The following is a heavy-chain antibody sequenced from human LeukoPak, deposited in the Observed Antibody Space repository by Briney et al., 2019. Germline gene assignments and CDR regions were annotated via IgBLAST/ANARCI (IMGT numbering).Heavy chain of an antibody. CDR1: GFTFSTYV. CDR3: VRGTGY. CDR2: ISSNGDNT. V-gene: IGHV3-64D*06. J-gene: IGHJ4*02. Sequence: PGGSLRLSCSVSGFTFSTYVKHWVRQAPGKGLEYVSAISSNGDNTYYADSVKGRFTISRDYSKNTLYLQMSSLRADDTAVYYCVRGTGYWGQGTLVTVSS.